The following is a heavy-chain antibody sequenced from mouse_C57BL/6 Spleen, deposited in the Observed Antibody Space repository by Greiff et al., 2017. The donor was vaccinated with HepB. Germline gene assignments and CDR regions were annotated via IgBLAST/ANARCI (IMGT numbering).Heavy chain of an antibody. Sequence: EVQLQQSGTVLARPGASVKMSCKTSGYTFTSYWMHWVNQRPGQGLEWIGAIYPGNSDTSYNQKFKGKAKLTAVTSASTAYMELSSLTNEDSAVYYCTRLWWLLRYFDFWGTGTTVTVSS. D-gene: IGHD2-3*01. CDR1: GYTFTSYW. CDR3: TRLWWLLRYFDF. V-gene: IGHV1-5*01. J-gene: IGHJ1*03. CDR2: IYPGNSDT.